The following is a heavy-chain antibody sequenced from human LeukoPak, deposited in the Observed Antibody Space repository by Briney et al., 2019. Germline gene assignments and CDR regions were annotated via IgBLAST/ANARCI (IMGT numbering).Heavy chain of an antibody. V-gene: IGHV1-69*13. CDR3: ASPSYYYGSGSLDY. J-gene: IGHJ4*02. CDR2: IIPIFGTA. D-gene: IGHD3-10*01. Sequence: SVKVSCKATGGTFSSYAISWVRQAPGQGLEWMGGIIPIFGTANYAQKFQGRVTITADESTSTAYMELSSLRSEDTAVYYCASPSYYYGSGSLDYWGQRTLVTVSS. CDR1: GGTFSSYA.